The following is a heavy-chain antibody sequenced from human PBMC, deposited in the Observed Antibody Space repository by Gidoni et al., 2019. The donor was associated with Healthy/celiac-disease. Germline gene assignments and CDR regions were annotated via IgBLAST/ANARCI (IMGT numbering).Heavy chain of an antibody. V-gene: IGHV3-11*01. J-gene: IGHJ4*02. CDR3: ARRTAGYYYFDY. CDR2: ISSSGNTI. Sequence: QVQLVESGGDLVKPGGSLRLSCAASGFTFSDYYMSWIRQAPGKGLEWVSYISSSGNTIYYTDSVKGRFTISRDNAKNSLYLQMSSLRDEDTAVYYCARRTAGYYYFDYWGQGTLVTASS. D-gene: IGHD1-26*01. CDR1: GFTFSDYY.